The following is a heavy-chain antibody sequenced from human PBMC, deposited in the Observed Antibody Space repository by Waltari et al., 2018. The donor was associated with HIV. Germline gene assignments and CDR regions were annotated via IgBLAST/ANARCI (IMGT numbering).Heavy chain of an antibody. J-gene: IGHJ3*02. V-gene: IGHV4-39*01. Sequence: QLQLQESGPGLVKPSATLSLTCTVSGGSISSSSYYWGWIRQPPGKGLEWIGSIYYSGSTYYNPSLKSRVTISVDTSKNQFSLKLSSVTAADTAVYYCARHEPEKDYYDSSEAKFDIWGQGTMVTVSS. CDR3: ARHEPEKDYYDSSEAKFDI. CDR2: IYYSGST. CDR1: GGSISSSSYY. D-gene: IGHD3-22*01.